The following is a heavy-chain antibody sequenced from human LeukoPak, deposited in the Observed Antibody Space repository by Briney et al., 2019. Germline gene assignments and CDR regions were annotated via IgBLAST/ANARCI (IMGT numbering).Heavy chain of an antibody. D-gene: IGHD2-21*02. CDR3: AKDDGPYCGGDCYCYCDF. Sequence: GGSLRLSCAASGFTFSGNAMTWVRQAPGKGLEWVSSVCASGTYTYSADSVRGRFTISRDNSNNTLYLQMSSLRAEDTAIYYCAKDDGPYCGGDCYCYCDFWGQGTLVTVSS. CDR2: VCASGTYT. J-gene: IGHJ4*02. CDR1: GFTFSGNA. V-gene: IGHV3-23*01.